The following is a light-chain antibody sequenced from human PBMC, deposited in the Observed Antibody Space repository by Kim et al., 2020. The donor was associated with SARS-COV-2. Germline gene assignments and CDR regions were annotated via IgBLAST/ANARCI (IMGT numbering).Light chain of an antibody. CDR2: AAS. Sequence: TSVGDRVIITCRASHDISYYLAWYQQNPGKAPKLLIYAASTLQTGVPSRFSGTGSGTDFTLTISSLQPEDFATYYCQQPNTYPITFGQGTRLEIK. CDR3: QQPNTYPIT. V-gene: IGKV1-9*01. J-gene: IGKJ5*01. CDR1: HDISYY.